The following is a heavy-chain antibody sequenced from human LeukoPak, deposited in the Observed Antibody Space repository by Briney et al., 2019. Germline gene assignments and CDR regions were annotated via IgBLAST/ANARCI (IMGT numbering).Heavy chain of an antibody. V-gene: IGHV3-74*01. CDR3: ARGEALSLRYFDWLNYGMDV. Sequence: GGSLRLSCAASGFTFSSYWMHWVRQAPGKGLVWVSRINSDGSSTSYADSVKGRFTISRDKAKNTLYLQMNSLRAEDTAVYYCARGEALSLRYFDWLNYGMDVWGQGTTVTVSS. J-gene: IGHJ6*02. CDR2: INSDGSST. D-gene: IGHD3-9*01. CDR1: GFTFSSYW.